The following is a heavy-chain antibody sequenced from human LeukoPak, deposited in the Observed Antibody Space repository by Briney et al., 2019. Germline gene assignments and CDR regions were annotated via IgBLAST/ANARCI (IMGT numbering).Heavy chain of an antibody. CDR1: GYTFTEYY. D-gene: IGHD5-18*01. V-gene: IGHV1-2*02. CDR2: INSNNGAT. J-gene: IGHJ4*02. CDR3: ARGVYNYGLDY. Sequence: ASVKVSCKASGYTFTEYYIHWVRQAPGQGLEWMGWINSNNGATVYVQKFEGRVTMTRDTSISTAKMELSSLRSDETAVYYCARGVYNYGLDYWGQGTLVTVSS.